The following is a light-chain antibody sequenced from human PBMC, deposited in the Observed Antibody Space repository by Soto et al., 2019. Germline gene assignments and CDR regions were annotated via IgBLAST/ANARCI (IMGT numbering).Light chain of an antibody. Sequence: IVLTQSPGTLSLSPWERATLSCRASQSVSNSYLAWYQQKPGQAPRLLIYGASSRATGIPDRFSGSGSGTDFTLTISGLEPEDFAVYYCQQYGNSPPWTFGQGTKVDIK. V-gene: IGKV3-20*01. CDR2: GAS. J-gene: IGKJ1*01. CDR1: QSVSNSY. CDR3: QQYGNSPPWT.